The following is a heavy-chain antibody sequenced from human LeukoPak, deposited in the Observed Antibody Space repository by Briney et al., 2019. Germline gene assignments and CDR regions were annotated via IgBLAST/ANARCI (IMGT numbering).Heavy chain of an antibody. D-gene: IGHD3-22*01. Sequence: GGSLRLSCAASGFTFSNYWMHWVRQAPGKGLVWVSRINSDGTSTTYADSVQGRFTISRDNAKNTLYLQMNSLRAEDTAVYYCAREDYYYDSSGYQYYFHYWGQGTLVTVSS. J-gene: IGHJ4*02. CDR1: GFTFSNYW. CDR3: AREDYYYDSSGYQYYFHY. CDR2: INSDGTST. V-gene: IGHV3-74*01.